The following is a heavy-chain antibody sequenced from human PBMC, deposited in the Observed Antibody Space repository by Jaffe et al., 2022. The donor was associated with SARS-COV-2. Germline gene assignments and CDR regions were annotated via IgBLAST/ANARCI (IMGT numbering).Heavy chain of an antibody. D-gene: IGHD1-26*01. V-gene: IGHV3-30-3*01. CDR1: GFTFSSYA. J-gene: IGHJ6*02. CDR2: ISYDGSNK. CDR3: ARGWELPRNYYYGMDV. Sequence: QVQLVESGGGVVQPGRSLRLSCAASGFTFSSYAMHWVRQAPGKGLEWVAVISYDGSNKYYADSVKGRFTISRDNSKNTLYLQMNSLRAEDTAVYYCARGWELPRNYYYGMDVWGQGTTVTVSS.